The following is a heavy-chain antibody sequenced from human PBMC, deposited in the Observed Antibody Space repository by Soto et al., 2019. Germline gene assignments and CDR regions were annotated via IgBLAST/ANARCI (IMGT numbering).Heavy chain of an antibody. CDR1: GFTFSSYG. Sequence: LRLSCAASGFTFSSYGMHWVRQAPGKGLEWVAVIWYDGSNKYFVDSVKGRFTISRYNSKNTLYLQMNSLRAEDTAVYYCARYSSSWSLRGTDAFDIWGQGTMVTVSS. V-gene: IGHV3-33*01. J-gene: IGHJ3*02. CDR3: ARYSSSWSLRGTDAFDI. CDR2: IWYDGSNK. D-gene: IGHD6-13*01.